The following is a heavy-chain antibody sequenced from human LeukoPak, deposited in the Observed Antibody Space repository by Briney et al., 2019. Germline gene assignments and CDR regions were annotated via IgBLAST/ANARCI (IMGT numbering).Heavy chain of an antibody. J-gene: IGHJ4*02. Sequence: GGTLRLSCAASGFTFSSYGMSWVRQAPGKGLEWVSAISGSGGSTYYADSVKGRFTISRDNSKNTLYLQMNSLRAEDTAVYYCAKRGTWYFDYWGQGTLVTVSS. CDR3: AKRGTWYFDY. CDR2: ISGSGGST. CDR1: GFTFSSYG. D-gene: IGHD1-1*01. V-gene: IGHV3-23*01.